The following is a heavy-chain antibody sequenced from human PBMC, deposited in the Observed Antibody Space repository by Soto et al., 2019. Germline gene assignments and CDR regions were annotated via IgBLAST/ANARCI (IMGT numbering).Heavy chain of an antibody. CDR2: ISAYNGNT. Sequence: ASVKVSCKASVYTFTSYGISWVRQAPGQGLEWMGWISAYNGNTNYAQKLQGRVTMTTDTSTSTAYMELRSLRSDDTAVYYCARSDSSGYYFWFDPWGQGTLVTVSS. J-gene: IGHJ5*02. CDR1: VYTFTSYG. CDR3: ARSDSSGYYFWFDP. D-gene: IGHD3-22*01. V-gene: IGHV1-18*01.